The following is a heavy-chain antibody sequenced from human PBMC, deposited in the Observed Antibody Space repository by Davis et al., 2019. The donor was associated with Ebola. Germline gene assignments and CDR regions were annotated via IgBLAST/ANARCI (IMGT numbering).Heavy chain of an antibody. V-gene: IGHV1-18*01. D-gene: IGHD1-1*01. CDR2: INPHNGNT. J-gene: IGHJ4*02. CDR1: GYTFTSYA. Sequence: ASVKVSCKASGYTFTSYAMHWVRQAPGQGLEWMGWINPHNGNTNYAQNVQGRDIMTTDTATTTAYMEVGGLRSDDTAVYYCARAQFPTTSDHWGQGTLVTVSS. CDR3: ARAQFPTTSDH.